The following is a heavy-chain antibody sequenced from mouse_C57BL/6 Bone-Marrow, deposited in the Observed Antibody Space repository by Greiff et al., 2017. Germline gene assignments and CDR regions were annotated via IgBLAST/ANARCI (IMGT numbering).Heavy chain of an antibody. CDR1: GYTFTSYG. V-gene: IGHV1-81*01. J-gene: IGHJ1*03. Sequence: QVQLQQSGAELARPGASVKLSCKASGYTFTSYGISWVKQRTGQGLEWIGEISPRSGNTYYNEKFKGKATLTADKSSSTAYMELRSLTSEDSAVYFCASTWYFDVWGTGTTVTVSS. CDR3: ASTWYFDV. CDR2: ISPRSGNT.